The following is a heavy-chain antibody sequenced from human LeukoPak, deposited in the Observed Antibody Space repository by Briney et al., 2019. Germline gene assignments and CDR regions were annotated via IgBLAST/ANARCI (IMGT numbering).Heavy chain of an antibody. CDR1: GVSIRNYY. V-gene: IGHV4-59*01. CDR3: ALGGPTVHDH. D-gene: IGHD1-1*01. CDR2: IYYSGST. Sequence: SETLSLTCSVSGVSIRNYYFSWVRQPPRKGLEWIGYIYYSGSTDYNSSLKSRVAISIDTSKNQFSLKLSSVTAADMAVYYCALGGPTVHDHWGQGTLVTVSS. J-gene: IGHJ4*02.